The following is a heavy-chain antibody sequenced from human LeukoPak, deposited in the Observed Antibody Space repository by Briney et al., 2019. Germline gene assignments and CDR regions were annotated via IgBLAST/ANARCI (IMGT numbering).Heavy chain of an antibody. D-gene: IGHD4-17*01. CDR2: ISDSGVTT. Sequence: GGSLRLSCAASGFTFRNFGMTWVRQVPGKGLEWVSTISDSGVTTHYADFVKGRFTIYRDNSKSTLYLQMTSLRAVDTAIYYCAKDPSTFLTTGWYFDLWGRGTLVTVSS. CDR1: GFTFRNFG. V-gene: IGHV3-23*01. CDR3: AKDPSTFLTTGWYFDL. J-gene: IGHJ2*01.